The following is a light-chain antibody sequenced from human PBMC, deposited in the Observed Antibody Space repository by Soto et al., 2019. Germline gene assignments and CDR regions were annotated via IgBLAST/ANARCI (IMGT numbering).Light chain of an antibody. Sequence: QSVLTQPASVSGSPGQSITISCTGTSNDIGNYNLVSWYQQHPGKAPKLMISAVSKRPSGVSNRFSGSKSGNTASLTISGLQAEDEANYYCCSYAGSTTPLVFGGGTKLTVL. CDR3: CSYAGSTTPLV. J-gene: IGLJ3*02. CDR1: SNDIGNYNL. V-gene: IGLV2-23*02. CDR2: AVS.